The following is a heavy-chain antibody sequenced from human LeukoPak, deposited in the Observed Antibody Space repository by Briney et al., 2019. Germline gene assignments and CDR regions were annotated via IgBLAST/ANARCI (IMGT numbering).Heavy chain of an antibody. D-gene: IGHD3-3*01. CDR3: ARVGEEITIFGVVIHWFDP. CDR2: ISAYNGNT. CDR1: GYTFTSYG. V-gene: IGHV1-18*01. Sequence: AASVKVSCKASGYTFTSYGISWVRQAPGQGLEWMGWISAYNGNTNYAQKLQGRVTMTTDTSTSTAYMELRSLRSDDTAVYYCARVGEEITIFGVVIHWFDPWGQGTLVTVSS. J-gene: IGHJ5*02.